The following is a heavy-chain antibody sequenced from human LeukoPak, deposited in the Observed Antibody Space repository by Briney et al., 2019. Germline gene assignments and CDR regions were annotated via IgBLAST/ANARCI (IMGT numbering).Heavy chain of an antibody. V-gene: IGHV1-2*02. CDR3: ARQDFDPLTGYVRVDS. CDR1: GYTFIDYY. Sequence: ASVKVSCKASGYTFIDYYIHWVRQAPGQGPEWMGWINPNSGGTNHAQKFQGRVTMTRDTSTSTAYMEVMRLISDDTAVYYCARQDFDPLTGYVRVDSWGQGTLVIVSS. CDR2: INPNSGGT. D-gene: IGHD3-10*02. J-gene: IGHJ5*01.